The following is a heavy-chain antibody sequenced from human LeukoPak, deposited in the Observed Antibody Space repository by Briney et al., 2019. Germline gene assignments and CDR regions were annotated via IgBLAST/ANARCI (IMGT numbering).Heavy chain of an antibody. D-gene: IGHD6-13*01. CDR1: GGSIITSNW. V-gene: IGHV4/OR15-8*02. J-gene: IGHJ3*02. Sequence: PSGTLSLTRGVSGGSIITSNWWTWVRQPPGKGLEWIGEIYHTEKTNYNPSLKSRVTISLDKSKNQFSLKLTSVAAADTAVYYCARNGPTAAGAFDIWGQGTTVIVSS. CDR3: ARNGPTAAGAFDI. CDR2: IYHTEKT.